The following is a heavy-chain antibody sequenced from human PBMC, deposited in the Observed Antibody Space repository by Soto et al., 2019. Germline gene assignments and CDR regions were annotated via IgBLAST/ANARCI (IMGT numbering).Heavy chain of an antibody. V-gene: IGHV4-31*03. J-gene: IGHJ4*02. CDR3: ARFAKEENPKVGSWYYFDY. CDR2: ICYSGRT. D-gene: IGHD6-13*01. CDR1: GGSISSGGYF. Sequence: QVQLQESGPGLVKPSQTLSLTCTVSGGSISSGGYFWSWVRQHPGKGLEWIGNICYSGRTYYNPSLKSRVTISVDTSKNQFSLKLSSVTAADTAVYYCARFAKEENPKVGSWYYFDYWGPGTRVSVSS.